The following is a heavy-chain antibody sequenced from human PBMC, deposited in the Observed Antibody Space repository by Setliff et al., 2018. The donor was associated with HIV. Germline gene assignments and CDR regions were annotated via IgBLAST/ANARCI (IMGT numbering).Heavy chain of an antibody. CDR2: IYTSGST. CDR3: ASTKVTPHGRYFQH. CDR1: GGSISSYY. V-gene: IGHV4-4*07. D-gene: IGHD4-4*01. J-gene: IGHJ1*01. Sequence: SETLSLTCTVSGGSISSYYWSWIRQPAGKGLEWIGRIYTSGSTNYNPSLKSRGPISVDKSKNQVSLKLSSVTAADTAVYYCASTKVTPHGRYFQHWGQGTLVTVSS.